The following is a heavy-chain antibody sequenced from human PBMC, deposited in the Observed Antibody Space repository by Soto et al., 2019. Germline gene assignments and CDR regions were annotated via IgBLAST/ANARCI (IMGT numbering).Heavy chain of an antibody. D-gene: IGHD6-19*01. CDR1: GDSIRSGYY. V-gene: IGHV4-38-2*02. J-gene: IGHJ4*02. CDR3: VRGQWLPRGEY. CDR2: IYHSGTT. Sequence: SETLSLTCTVSGDSIRSGYYWAWIRQPPGKGLEWIGSIYHSGTTYYNPSLKSRVTISVDTSKNQFSLKLTSVTAADTAVYYCVRGQWLPRGEYWGQGTLVTVSS.